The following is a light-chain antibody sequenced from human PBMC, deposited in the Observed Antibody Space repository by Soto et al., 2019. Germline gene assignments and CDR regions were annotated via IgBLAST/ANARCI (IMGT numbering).Light chain of an antibody. CDR1: SSDVGGYNY. Sequence: QSVLTQPPSASGSPGQSVTISCTGSSSDVGGYNYVSWYQQHPGKAPKLMIYEVSKRPSGVPDRFSGSKSGNTASLTVSGLQAEDEADYYCLLSYNGVRSFGPGTKLTVL. CDR2: EVS. V-gene: IGLV2-8*01. J-gene: IGLJ1*01. CDR3: LLSYNGVRS.